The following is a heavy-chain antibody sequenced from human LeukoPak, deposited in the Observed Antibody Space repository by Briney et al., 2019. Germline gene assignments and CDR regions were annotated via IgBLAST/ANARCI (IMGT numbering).Heavy chain of an antibody. CDR3: ARERVGASPNFDY. J-gene: IGHJ4*02. Sequence: GGSLRLSCAASGFTFSSYSMNWVRQAPGKGLEWVSSISSSSSYIYYADSVKGRFTISRDNATNSLYLQMNRLRAEDTAVYYCARERVGASPNFDYWGQGTLVTVSS. CDR2: ISSSSSYI. CDR1: GFTFSSYS. V-gene: IGHV3-21*01. D-gene: IGHD1-26*01.